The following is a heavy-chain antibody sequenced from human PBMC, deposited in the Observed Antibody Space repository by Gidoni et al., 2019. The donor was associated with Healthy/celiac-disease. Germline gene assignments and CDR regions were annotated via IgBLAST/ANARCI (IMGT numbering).Heavy chain of an antibody. D-gene: IGHD5-18*01. CDR2: INPNSGGT. V-gene: IGHV1-2*02. CDR1: GYTFIGYY. CDR3: ARDVTAMVTADDN. J-gene: IGHJ4*02. Sequence: QVQLVQSGAEVKKPGASVNISCNAYGYTFIGYYMHWVRQAPGQGLEWMGWINPNSGGTKYAQKFQGRVTMTRDTSISTAYMELSRLRSDDTAVYYCARDVTAMVTADDNWGQGSLVTVSS.